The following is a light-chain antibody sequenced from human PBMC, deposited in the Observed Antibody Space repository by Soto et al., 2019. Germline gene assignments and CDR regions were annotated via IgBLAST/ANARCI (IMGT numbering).Light chain of an antibody. CDR3: QQYDTWPLT. CDR2: GAS. CDR1: QSVDNN. J-gene: IGKJ4*01. V-gene: IGKV3D-15*01. Sequence: EILMTQSPGTLYVSTGEGATLSCRASQSVDNNLAWYQQKPSQAPRLLIYGASTRPTGIPDRFSGSGSGTEFTLTISSLQSEDFAVYYCQQYDTWPLTFGGGTKVEIK.